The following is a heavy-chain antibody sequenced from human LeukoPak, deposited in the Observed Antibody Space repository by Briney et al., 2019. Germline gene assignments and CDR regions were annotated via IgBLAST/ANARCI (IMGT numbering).Heavy chain of an antibody. CDR3: AKRGYSYGTFDY. CDR1: GFTFSSYG. V-gene: IGHV3-30*18. Sequence: GGSLRLSCAASGFTFSSYGMHWVRQAPGKGLEWVAVISYDGSNKYYADSVKGRFTSSRDNSKNTLYLQMNSLRAEDTAVYYCAKRGYSYGTFDYWGQGTLVTVSS. J-gene: IGHJ4*02. CDR2: ISYDGSNK. D-gene: IGHD5-18*01.